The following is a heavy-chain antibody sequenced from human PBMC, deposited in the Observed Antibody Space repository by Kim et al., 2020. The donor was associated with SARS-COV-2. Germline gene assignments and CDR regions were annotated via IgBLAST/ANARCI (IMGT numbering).Heavy chain of an antibody. D-gene: IGHD6-13*01. Sequence: SETLSLTCTVSGGSISSGTYYWSWIRQHPGKGLEWIGYIYYSGSTYYNPSLKSRVTISVDTSKNQFSLKLSSVTAADTAVYYCARNVYHTGYSSSWYGSWCDPWGQGTLVTVSS. V-gene: IGHV4-31*03. CDR2: IYYSGST. CDR3: ARNVYHTGYSSSWYGSWCDP. CDR1: GGSISSGTYY. J-gene: IGHJ5*02.